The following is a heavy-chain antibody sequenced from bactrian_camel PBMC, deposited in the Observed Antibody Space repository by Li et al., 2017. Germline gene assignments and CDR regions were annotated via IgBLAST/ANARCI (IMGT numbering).Heavy chain of an antibody. J-gene: IGHJ4*01. D-gene: IGHD6*01. CDR2: INSGGGTT. V-gene: IGHV3S40*01. Sequence: VQLVESGGGLVQPGESLRLPCAASGFTFSTYAMSWVRQAPGKGLEWVSTINSGGGTTYYTDSLKGRFTASRDNAKNTWYLQLNSLKTEDTAMYYCAKGAVFPPPAGSLGRGTQVTVS. CDR1: GFTFSTYA.